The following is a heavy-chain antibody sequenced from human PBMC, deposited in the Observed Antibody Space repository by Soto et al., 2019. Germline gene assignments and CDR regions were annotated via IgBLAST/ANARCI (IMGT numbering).Heavy chain of an antibody. CDR3: ARQIGYCSGGYCYFDY. Sequence: EVQLLESGGGLVQPGGSLRLSCAASGFAFSTYAMSWVRQAPGRGLEWVSAINDSGDDTYDAESVKGRFTISRDNSKSTLYLQMSSLRAEDAAVYYCARQIGYCSGGYCYFDYWGQGTLVTVSS. J-gene: IGHJ4*02. D-gene: IGHD2-15*01. CDR1: GFAFSTYA. CDR2: INDSGDDT. V-gene: IGHV3-23*01.